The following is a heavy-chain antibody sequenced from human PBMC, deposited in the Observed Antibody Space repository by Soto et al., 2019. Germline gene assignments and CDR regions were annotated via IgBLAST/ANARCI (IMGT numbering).Heavy chain of an antibody. D-gene: IGHD6-13*01. CDR3: AYQDTNSWYDDRSCFVIDV. Sequence: QVQLVQSGAEVQKPGSSVRVPCKAPGGTFMKYSISWVRQAPGQGLEWMGEIIPVFGTTNYAQKFQGRVTSTADESTSTSYMPLSRLTSEDTAVYFCAYQDTNSWYDDRSCFVIDVWGQGATVTVSS. CDR1: GGTFMKYS. V-gene: IGHV1-69*01. CDR2: IIPVFGTT. J-gene: IGHJ6*02.